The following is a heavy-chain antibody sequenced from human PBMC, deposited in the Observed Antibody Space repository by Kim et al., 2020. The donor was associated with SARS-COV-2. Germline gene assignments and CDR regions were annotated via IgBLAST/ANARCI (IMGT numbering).Heavy chain of an antibody. Sequence: YSGGANYNPHLKSRVTISVDTSKNQFSLKLSSVTAAETAVYYCAGAAGYWGQGTLVTVSS. CDR2: YSGGA. D-gene: IGHD3-10*01. J-gene: IGHJ4*02. CDR3: AGAAGY. V-gene: IGHV4-59*01.